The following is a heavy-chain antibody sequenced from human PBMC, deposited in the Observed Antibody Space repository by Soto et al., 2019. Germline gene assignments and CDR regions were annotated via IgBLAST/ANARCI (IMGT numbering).Heavy chain of an antibody. CDR1: GGSISSSSYY. V-gene: IGHV4-39*01. Sequence: PSETLSLTCTVSGGSISSSSYYWCWIRQPPGKGLEWIGSIYYSGSTYYNPSLKSRVTISVDTSKNQFSLKLSSVTAADTAVYYCARQGYYDSRGWFDPWGQGTLVTVSS. CDR2: IYYSGST. J-gene: IGHJ5*02. D-gene: IGHD3-22*01. CDR3: ARQGYYDSRGWFDP.